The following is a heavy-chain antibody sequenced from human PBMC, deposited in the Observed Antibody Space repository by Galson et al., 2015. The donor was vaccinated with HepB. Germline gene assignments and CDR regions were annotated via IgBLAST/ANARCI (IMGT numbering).Heavy chain of an antibody. CDR3: AVDLSRGYDWVY. J-gene: IGHJ4*02. Sequence: SVKVSCKASGYTFTSYGISWVRQAPGQGLEWMGWVSTYNGNTNYAQKLQGRVTMTTDTSTSTAYMELTSLRSDDTAVYYCAVDLSRGYDWVYWGQGTLVTVSS. D-gene: IGHD5-12*01. CDR2: VSTYNGNT. CDR1: GYTFTSYG. V-gene: IGHV1-18*04.